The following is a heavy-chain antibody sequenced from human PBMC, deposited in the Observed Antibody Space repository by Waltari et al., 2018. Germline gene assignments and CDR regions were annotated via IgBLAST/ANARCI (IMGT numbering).Heavy chain of an antibody. V-gene: IGHV5-51*01. Sequence: EVQLVQSGAEVKKPGESLKISCKGSGYSFTSNWIGWVRQMPGKGLEWMGIIYPGDSDTRYSPSFQGQVTISADKSISTAYLQWSSLKASDTAMYYCARLASSGSYYNYYYYYMDVWGKGTTVTVSS. D-gene: IGHD1-26*01. CDR3: ARLASSGSYYNYYYYYMDV. CDR2: IYPGDSDT. CDR1: GYSFTSNW. J-gene: IGHJ6*03.